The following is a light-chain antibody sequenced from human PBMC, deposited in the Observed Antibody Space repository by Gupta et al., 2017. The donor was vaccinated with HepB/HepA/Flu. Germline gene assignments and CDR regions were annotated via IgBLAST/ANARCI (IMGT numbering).Light chain of an antibody. CDR1: QRVSIS. CDR3: QQRSKWPVT. V-gene: IGKV3-11*01. J-gene: IGKJ4*01. Sequence: DIVLTQYPATLSLSPGERATLSCRASQRVSISLAWYQQKPGQAPRLLIYYASTRATGIPARFSGSGSGTDFTLTISSLEPEDFAVYYCQQRSKWPVTFGGGTKLEIK. CDR2: YAS.